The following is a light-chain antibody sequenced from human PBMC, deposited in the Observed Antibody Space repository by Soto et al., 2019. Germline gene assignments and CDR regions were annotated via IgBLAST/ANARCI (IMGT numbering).Light chain of an antibody. J-gene: IGKJ1*01. CDR3: QQYGS. CDR1: PSVSGSH. Sequence: ELVLTQSPGTLSLSPGERATLSCRASPSVSGSHLAWYPQKPGQAPRLVIYGESSRATGIPEKFRGSGAGKGFPFHHRRVGPGDFAVYYCQQYGSFGQGTKVDI. CDR2: GES. V-gene: IGKV3-20*01.